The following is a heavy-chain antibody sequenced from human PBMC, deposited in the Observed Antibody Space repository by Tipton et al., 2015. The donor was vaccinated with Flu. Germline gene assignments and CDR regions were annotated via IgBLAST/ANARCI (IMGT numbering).Heavy chain of an antibody. V-gene: IGHV4-34*01. J-gene: IGHJ4*02. D-gene: IGHD5-12*01. CDR2: INHSGST. Sequence: TLSLTCAVPGGSFSDYYWSWIRQSPGKGLEWIGEINHSGSTNSNPSLKSRVTLSVDTSKNRLSLKLTSVTAADTAAYSCARSGYAYGLYFFDYWGQGTLVTVSS. CDR1: GGSFSDYY. CDR3: ARSGYAYGLYFFDY.